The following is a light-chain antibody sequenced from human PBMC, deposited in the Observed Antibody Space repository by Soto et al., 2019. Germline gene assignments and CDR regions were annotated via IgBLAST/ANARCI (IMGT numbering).Light chain of an antibody. CDR2: DAS. CDR1: QSIGNY. J-gene: IGKJ1*01. CDR3: QQSSITPGT. V-gene: IGKV1-39*01. Sequence: DIQMTQSPSSLSASVGDRVTITCRASQSIGNYLNWYQHKLGKAPKLLIYDASRLQSGVPSRFSGSGSGTDFTLTISSLQPEDFATYYCQQSSITPGTFGQGTKVDIK.